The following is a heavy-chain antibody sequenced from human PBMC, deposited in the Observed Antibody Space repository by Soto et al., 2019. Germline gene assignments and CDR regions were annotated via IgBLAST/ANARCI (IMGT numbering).Heavy chain of an antibody. D-gene: IGHD3-10*01. V-gene: IGHV3-21*01. CDR1: GFTVNASN. Sequence: EVQLVESGGGLVKPGGSLRLSWAASGFTVNASNMNWVRQAPGKGREWVSSITSTSLYIYYTDSIKSRFTISRDNAKNSLYLPMDSLRAEDTAVYYCARDGEQELVLDSYCAMDVWGQWTTVTVSS. J-gene: IGHJ6*02. CDR3: ARDGEQELVLDSYCAMDV. CDR2: ITSTSLYI.